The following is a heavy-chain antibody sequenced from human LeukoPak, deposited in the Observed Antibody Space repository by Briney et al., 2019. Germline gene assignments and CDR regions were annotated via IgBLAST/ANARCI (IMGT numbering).Heavy chain of an antibody. D-gene: IGHD6-19*01. Sequence: ASVTVSCKASGYTFTGYYMHWVRQAPGQGLEWMGWINPNSGGTNYAQKFQGWVTMTRDTSISTAYMELSRLRSDDTAVYYCARGGLIAVAGSRDAFGIWGQGTMVTVSS. J-gene: IGHJ3*02. CDR2: INPNSGGT. V-gene: IGHV1-2*04. CDR3: ARGGLIAVAGSRDAFGI. CDR1: GYTFTGYY.